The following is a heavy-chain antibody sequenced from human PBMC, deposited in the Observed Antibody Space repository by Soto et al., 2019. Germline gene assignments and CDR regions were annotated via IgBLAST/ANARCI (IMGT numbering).Heavy chain of an antibody. D-gene: IGHD2-8*01. CDR3: AIQDCTNDVCLEAAVTVGGALES. V-gene: IGHV3-74*01. CDR2: ISSDGTTT. CDR1: GFTFRKFW. Sequence: EVQLVQSGGGLAQPGKSLRLSCAASGFTFRKFWMHWVRQVPGKGPVWVSYISSDGTTTDYADSVKGRFTISRDNAKDTLYLQTDSLRAEDTAGYYCAIQDCTNDVCLEAAVTVGGALESWGQGTLVTVSS. J-gene: IGHJ1*01.